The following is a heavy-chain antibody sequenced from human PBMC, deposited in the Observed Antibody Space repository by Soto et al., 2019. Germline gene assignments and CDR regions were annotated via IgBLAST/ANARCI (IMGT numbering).Heavy chain of an antibody. CDR2: ISYDGSNK. V-gene: IGHV3-30-3*01. CDR1: GFTFSSYA. D-gene: IGHD3-9*01. CDR3: ARDRGDILTGYRYYYYYGMDV. Sequence: QVQLVESGGGVVQPGRSLRLSCAASGFTFSSYAMHWVRQAPGKGLEWVAAISYDGSNKYYADSVKGRFTISRDNSKNTLYLQMNSLRAEDTAVYYCARDRGDILTGYRYYYYYGMDVWGQGTTVTVSS. J-gene: IGHJ6*02.